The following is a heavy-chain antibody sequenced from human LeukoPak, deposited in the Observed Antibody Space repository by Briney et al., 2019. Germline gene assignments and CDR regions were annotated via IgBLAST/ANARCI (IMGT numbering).Heavy chain of an antibody. J-gene: IGHJ6*03. CDR1: GFTFASYA. CDR3: ARGTGWSSTSYNYSMDV. D-gene: IGHD6-6*01. V-gene: IGHV3-30*04. CDR2: ISYDGGNK. Sequence: GGSLRLSCAASGFTFASYAMHWVLQAPGKGLEWVAVISYDGGNKYYADSVKGRFTISRDNSKNTLYLQLNSLRAEDTAVYYCARGTGWSSTSYNYSMDVWGKGTTVTVSS.